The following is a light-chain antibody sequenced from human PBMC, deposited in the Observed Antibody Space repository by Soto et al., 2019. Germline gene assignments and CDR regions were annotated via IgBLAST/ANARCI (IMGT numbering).Light chain of an antibody. V-gene: IGKV1-39*01. CDR2: AAS. CDR1: QSIGGY. CDR3: QQSYRSPIT. Sequence: DIRMTPKPSTLAASGGGRDISGCRASQSIGGYLTWYQQLPGKAPKLLIFAASGLQSGVPSRFSGSGSGTDFTLTISCLQPEDFATYYCQQSYRSPITFGQGTRLEIK. J-gene: IGKJ5*01.